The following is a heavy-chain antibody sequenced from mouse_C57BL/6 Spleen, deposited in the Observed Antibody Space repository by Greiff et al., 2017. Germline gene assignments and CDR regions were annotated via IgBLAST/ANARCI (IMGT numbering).Heavy chain of an antibody. V-gene: IGHV1-26*01. J-gene: IGHJ2*01. D-gene: IGHD1-1*01. CDR2: INPNNGGT. CDR1: GYTFTDYY. Sequence: EVQLQQSGPELVKPGASVKISCKASGYTFTDYYMNWVKQSHGKSLEWIGDINPNNGGTSYNQKFKGKATLTVDKSSSTAYMELRSLTSEDSAVYYCARSGYYGSPDYWGQGTTLTVSS. CDR3: ARSGYYGSPDY.